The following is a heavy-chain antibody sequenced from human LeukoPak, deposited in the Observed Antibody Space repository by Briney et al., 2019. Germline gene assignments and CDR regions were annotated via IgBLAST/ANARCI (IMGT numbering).Heavy chain of an antibody. D-gene: IGHD2-8*01. Sequence: SGGSLRLSCAACGFTFNRYNMNWVRHAQGKGLELVSSISTSSSYIYYADSVRGRFTISRDNATNSLYLQMIILIAEDTAVYSGARGADGVSSNPRGWFDPWGQGTLVTVSS. V-gene: IGHV3-21*01. CDR3: ARGADGVSSNPRGWFDP. CDR2: ISTSSSYI. J-gene: IGHJ5*02. CDR1: GFTFNRYN.